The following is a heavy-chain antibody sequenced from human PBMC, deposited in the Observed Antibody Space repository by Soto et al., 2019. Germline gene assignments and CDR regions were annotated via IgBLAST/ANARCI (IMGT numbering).Heavy chain of an antibody. Sequence: QVQLVESGGGVVQPGRSLRLSCAASGFTFSSYAMHWVRQAPGKGLEWVAVISYDGSNKYYADSVKGRFTISRDNSKNTPYLQMHGLRAQDRAVYYCARDFLSGSYVIGAFDIWGQGTTVTVSS. CDR2: ISYDGSNK. J-gene: IGHJ3*02. CDR3: ARDFLSGSYVIGAFDI. V-gene: IGHV3-30-3*01. CDR1: GFTFSSYA. D-gene: IGHD1-26*01.